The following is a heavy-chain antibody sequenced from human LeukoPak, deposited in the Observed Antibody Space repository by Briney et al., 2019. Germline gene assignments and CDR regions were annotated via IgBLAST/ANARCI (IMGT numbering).Heavy chain of an antibody. Sequence: GESLKISCKGSGYSFTSYWIGWVRQMPGKGLEWMGIICPGDSDTRYSPSFQGQVTISADKSISTACLQWSSLKASDTAMYYCARRGYYYDSSGPWGLFQHWGQGTLVTVSS. CDR2: ICPGDSDT. CDR1: GYSFTSYW. V-gene: IGHV5-51*01. CDR3: ARRGYYYDSSGPWGLFQH. D-gene: IGHD3-22*01. J-gene: IGHJ1*01.